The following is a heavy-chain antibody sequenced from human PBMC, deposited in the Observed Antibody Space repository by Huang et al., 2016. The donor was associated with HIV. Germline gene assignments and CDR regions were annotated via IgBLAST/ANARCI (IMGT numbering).Heavy chain of an antibody. V-gene: IGHV3-74*01. D-gene: IGHD3-16*01. CDR2: INSDGSRT. CDR3: ARDGVMLDY. J-gene: IGHJ4*02. Sequence: EVQLVESGGGLVQPGGSLRLSCAASGFPFSSYWMHWVRQAPGKGLVGGARINSDGSRTSYADSVKGRFTISRDNAKNTLYLQMNSLRAEDTAVYYCARDGVMLDYWGQGTLVTVSS. CDR1: GFPFSSYW.